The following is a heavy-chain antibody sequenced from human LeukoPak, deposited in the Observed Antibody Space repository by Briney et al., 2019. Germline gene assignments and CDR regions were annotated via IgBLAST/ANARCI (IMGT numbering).Heavy chain of an antibody. CDR2: ISSNGGST. J-gene: IGHJ3*02. Sequence: GGSLRLSCSASGFTFSNYAMHWVRQAPGKGLEYVPAISSNGGSTYYADSVKGRFTISRDNSKNTLYLQMSSLRAEDTAVYYCVKALGYCSGGSCLAFDIWGQGTMVTVSS. D-gene: IGHD2-15*01. CDR3: VKALGYCSGGSCLAFDI. CDR1: GFTFSNYA. V-gene: IGHV3-64D*06.